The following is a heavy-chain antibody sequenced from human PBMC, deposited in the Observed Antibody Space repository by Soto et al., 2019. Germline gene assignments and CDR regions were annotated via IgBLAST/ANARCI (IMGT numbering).Heavy chain of an antibody. D-gene: IGHD3-10*01. J-gene: IGHJ4*02. CDR3: AKERVGEMATGGYFDY. CDR2: IIPLFGTP. V-gene: IGHV1-69*01. CDR1: GGTFSNGA. Sequence: QVQLVQSGAEVKRPGSSVKVSCKISGGTFSNGAFSWVRQAPGQGLEWMGGIIPLFGTPSYAQKFQGRVTVTADESSSTGHMELSSLTSEDTAIYYCAKERVGEMATGGYFDYWGQGTLVSVSS.